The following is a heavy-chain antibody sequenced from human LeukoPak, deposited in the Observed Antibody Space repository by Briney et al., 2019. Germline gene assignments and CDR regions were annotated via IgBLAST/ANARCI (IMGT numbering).Heavy chain of an antibody. CDR1: GYTFTSYD. CDR3: ARGPYNWNVQPPDY. J-gene: IGHJ4*02. D-gene: IGHD1-1*01. Sequence: ASVTVSCKASGYTFTSYDINWVRQAAGQGLEWMGWMNPNSGNTVYAQKFQGRVTMKRNTSISTAYMELSSLRSEDTAVYYCARGPYNWNVQPPDYWGQGTLVTVSS. V-gene: IGHV1-8*01. CDR2: MNPNSGNT.